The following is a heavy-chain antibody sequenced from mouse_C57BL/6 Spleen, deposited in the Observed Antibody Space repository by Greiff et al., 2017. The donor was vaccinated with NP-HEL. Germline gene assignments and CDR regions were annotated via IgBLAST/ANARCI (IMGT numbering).Heavy chain of an antibody. V-gene: IGHV1-22*01. CDR2: INPNNGGT. D-gene: IGHD2-4*01. CDR3: ARGDYERGYYFDY. J-gene: IGHJ2*01. CDR1: GYTFTDYN. Sequence: VQLQQSGPELVKPGASVKMSCKASGYTFTDYNMHWVKQSHGKSLEWIGYINPNNGGTSYNQKFKGKATLTVNKSSSTAYMELRSLTSEDSAVYYCARGDYERGYYFDYWGQGTTLTVSS.